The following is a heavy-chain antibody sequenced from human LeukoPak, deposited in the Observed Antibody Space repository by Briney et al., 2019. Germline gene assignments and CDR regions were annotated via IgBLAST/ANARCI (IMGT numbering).Heavy chain of an antibody. Sequence: SVKVSCKASGGTFSSYAISWVRQAPGQGLEWMGGIIPIFGTANYAQKFQGRVTITTDESTSTAYMELSSLRSEDTAVYYCANSGVDTATVTMGGYFDYWGQGTLVTVSS. CDR2: IIPIFGTA. D-gene: IGHD5-18*01. CDR1: GGTFSSYA. CDR3: ANSGVDTATVTMGGYFDY. J-gene: IGHJ4*02. V-gene: IGHV1-69*05.